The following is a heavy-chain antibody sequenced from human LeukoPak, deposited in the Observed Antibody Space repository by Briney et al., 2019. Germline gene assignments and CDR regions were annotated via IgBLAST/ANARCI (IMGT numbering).Heavy chain of an antibody. J-gene: IGHJ4*02. CDR3: VRAFDY. V-gene: IGHV3-30*03. CDR1: GFTFSSYG. Sequence: GRSLRLSCAASGFTFSSYGMHWVRQAPGKGLEWVAVISYDGSNKYYADSVKGRFTISRDNAKNTLYLQMNSLRAEDTAVYYCVRAFDYWGQGTLVTVSS. CDR2: ISYDGSNK.